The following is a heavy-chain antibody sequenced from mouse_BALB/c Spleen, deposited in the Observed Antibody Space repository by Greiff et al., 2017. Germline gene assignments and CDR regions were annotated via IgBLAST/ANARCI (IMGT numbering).Heavy chain of an antibody. V-gene: IGHV1-14*01. CDR1: GYTFTSYV. CDR2: INPFNDGT. CDR3: ARADLYGSSSGPSLDY. J-gene: IGHJ4*01. D-gene: IGHD1-1*01. Sequence: EVKLVESGPELVKPGASVKMSCKASGYTFTSYVMHWVKQKPGQGLEWIGYINPFNDGTKYNEKFKGKATLTSDKSSSTAYMELSSLTSEDSAVYYCARADLYGSSSGPSLDYWGQGTSVTVSS.